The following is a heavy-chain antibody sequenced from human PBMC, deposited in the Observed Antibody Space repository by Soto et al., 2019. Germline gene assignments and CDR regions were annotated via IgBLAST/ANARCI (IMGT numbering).Heavy chain of an antibody. J-gene: IGHJ6*02. V-gene: IGHV3-74*01. CDR2: INSDGSST. D-gene: IGHD6-19*01. Sequence: PGGSLRLSCAASGFTFSSYWMHWVRQAPGKGLVWVSRINSDGSSTSYADSVKGRFTISRDNAKNTLYLQMNSLRAEDTAVYYCASFVAAPTIYYYYGMDVWGQGTTVPVSS. CDR1: GFTFSSYW. CDR3: ASFVAAPTIYYYYGMDV.